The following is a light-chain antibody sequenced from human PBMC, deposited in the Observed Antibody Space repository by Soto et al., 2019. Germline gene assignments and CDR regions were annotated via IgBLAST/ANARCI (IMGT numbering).Light chain of an antibody. Sequence: QSVLTQPPSESGTPGQRVTISCSGSRSNIGSSTVNWYQQLPRTAPKLLIYSNNQRPSGVPDRFSGSKSGTSASLAISGLQSEDEADYYCAAWDDSLNGVVFGGGTKLTVL. V-gene: IGLV1-44*01. CDR2: SNN. CDR3: AAWDDSLNGVV. CDR1: RSNIGSST. J-gene: IGLJ2*01.